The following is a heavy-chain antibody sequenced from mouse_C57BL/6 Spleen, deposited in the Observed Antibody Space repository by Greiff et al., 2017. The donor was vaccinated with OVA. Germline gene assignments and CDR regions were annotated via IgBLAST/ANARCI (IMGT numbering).Heavy chain of an antibody. CDR3: ALANWAYFDY. V-gene: IGHV1-53*01. D-gene: IGHD4-1*01. J-gene: IGHJ2*01. CDR1: GYTFTSYW. Sequence: QVQLQQPGTELVKPGASVNRHSNPSGYTFTSYWMHWVKQRPGQGLEWIGNINPSNGGTNYNEKFKSKATLTVDKSSSTAYMQLSSLTSEDSAVYYCALANWAYFDYWGQGTTLTVSS. CDR2: INPSNGGT.